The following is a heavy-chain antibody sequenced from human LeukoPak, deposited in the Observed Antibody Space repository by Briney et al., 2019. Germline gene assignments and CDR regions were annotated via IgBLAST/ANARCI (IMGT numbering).Heavy chain of an antibody. J-gene: IGHJ3*02. V-gene: IGHV1-46*01. CDR3: ARQVATKVTNAVDI. Sequence: GASVKVSCKASGYTFTSYYMHWVRQAPGQGLEWMGIINPGGGTTSYEQKFQGRLTVTRDTSTSTVYMELRSLRSEDTAVYYCARQVATKVTNAVDIWGQGTLVTVSS. D-gene: IGHD5-18*01. CDR1: GYTFTSYY. CDR2: INPGGGTT.